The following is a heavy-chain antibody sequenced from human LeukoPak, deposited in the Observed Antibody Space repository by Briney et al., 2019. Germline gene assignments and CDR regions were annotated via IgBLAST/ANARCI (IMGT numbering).Heavy chain of an antibody. CDR2: IKTDGSST. CDR3: ARGRADYDFWSGYYHYMDV. J-gene: IGHJ6*03. Sequence: GGSLRLSCAASGFTFSDNCMHWVRQVPGKGLVWVSRIKTDGSSTSYADSVKGRFTISRDNAKNTLYLQMSSLRAEDTAVYYCARGRADYDFWSGYYHYMDVWGKGTTVTVS. CDR1: GFTFSDNC. D-gene: IGHD3-3*01. V-gene: IGHV3-74*01.